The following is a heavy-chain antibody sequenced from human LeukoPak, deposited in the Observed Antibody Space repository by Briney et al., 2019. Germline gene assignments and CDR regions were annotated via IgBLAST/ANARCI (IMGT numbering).Heavy chain of an antibody. Sequence: GGSLRLSCAASGFTFDDYGMSWVRQAPGKGLEWVSAINWNGGCTGYAESVKGGFIVSRGNANKYPYLHMDSLRAEDTALYYCASGSGGYGDWAYWGQGTLVTVSS. V-gene: IGHV3-20*04. D-gene: IGHD4-17*01. CDR3: ASGSGGYGDWAY. CDR2: INWNGGCT. J-gene: IGHJ4*02. CDR1: GFTFDDYG.